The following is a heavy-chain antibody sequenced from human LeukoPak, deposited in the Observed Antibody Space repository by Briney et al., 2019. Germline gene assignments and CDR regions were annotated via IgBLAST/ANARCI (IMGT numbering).Heavy chain of an antibody. CDR3: VRDWSYAFDL. CDR1: GFTFSSYT. Sequence: GGSLRLSCAASGFTFSSYTMNWVRQAPGKGLEWISYIMRTAADVTSYADSVEGRFTISRDDAKNTLYLQMNSLRDDDTAVYYCVRDWSYAFDLWGQGTMVTVSS. J-gene: IGHJ3*01. V-gene: IGHV3-48*02. CDR2: IMRTAADVT.